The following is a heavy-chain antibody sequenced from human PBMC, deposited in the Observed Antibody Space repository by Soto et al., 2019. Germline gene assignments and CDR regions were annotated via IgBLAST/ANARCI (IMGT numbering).Heavy chain of an antibody. Sequence: QVQLVQSGAEVKKPGSSVKVSCKASGGTFSSYAISWVRQAPGQGLEWMGGIIPIFGTANYAQKFQGRVTXXAXEXKSTVYMEMSSLRAEDTAVYYRAGGVVASQGDWFDPWGQGTLVTVSS. CDR3: AGGVVASQGDWFDP. CDR2: IIPIFGTA. CDR1: GGTFSSYA. V-gene: IGHV1-69*12. D-gene: IGHD2-15*01. J-gene: IGHJ5*02.